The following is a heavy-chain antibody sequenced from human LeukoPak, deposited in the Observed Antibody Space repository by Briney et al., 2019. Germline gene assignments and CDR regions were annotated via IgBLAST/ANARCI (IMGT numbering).Heavy chain of an antibody. J-gene: IGHJ4*02. D-gene: IGHD2-21*01. CDR3: AKTIAGPFDY. Sequence: TGGSLRLSCAASGFTFSSYAMSWVRQAPGKGLEWVSAISGSGGSTYYADSVKGRFTISRDNSKNTLYLQTNSLRAEDTAVYYCAKTIAGPFDYWGQGTLVTVSS. V-gene: IGHV3-23*01. CDR2: ISGSGGST. CDR1: GFTFSSYA.